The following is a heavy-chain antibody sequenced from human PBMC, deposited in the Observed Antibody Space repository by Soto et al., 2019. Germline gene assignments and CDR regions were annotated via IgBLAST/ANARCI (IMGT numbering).Heavy chain of an antibody. V-gene: IGHV1-18*01. J-gene: IGHJ5*02. CDR2: ISAYNGNT. D-gene: IGHD6-13*01. CDR1: GYTFTSYG. CDR3: AREAGRRIAAAGRWWFDP. Sequence: QVQLVQSGAEVKKPGASVKVSCKASGYTFTSYGISWVRQAPGQGLEWMGWISAYNGNTNYAQKLQGRVTMTTDASTSTAYMELRSLRSDDTAVYYCAREAGRRIAAAGRWWFDPWGQGTLVTVSS.